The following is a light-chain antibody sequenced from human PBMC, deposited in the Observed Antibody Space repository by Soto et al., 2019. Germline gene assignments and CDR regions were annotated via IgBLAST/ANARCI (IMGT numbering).Light chain of an antibody. V-gene: IGKV1-17*03. CDR3: QHFNSYSEA. CDR1: QGINNY. Sequence: DIQMTQSASAMSASVGDRVTITCLASQGINNYLAWFQQKPGKVPERLIYAASSLESGVPSRFSGSGSGTEFTLTISSRQPDDFATYYCQHFNSYSEAFGQGTKVDI. J-gene: IGKJ1*01. CDR2: AAS.